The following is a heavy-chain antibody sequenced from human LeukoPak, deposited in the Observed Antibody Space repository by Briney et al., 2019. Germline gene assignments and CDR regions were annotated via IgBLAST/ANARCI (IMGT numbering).Heavy chain of an antibody. V-gene: IGHV6-1*01. CDR1: GDCVSISTSI. CDR3: ARRRHDNNGVDG. Sequence: SQTLSLTCAIYGDCVSISTSIWNWIRQSPSRGLEWLGRTYYRSKWYADYAESVKSRITISPATSDNLFSLQLNAVTPEDSAVYYWARRRHDNNGVDGWGQGTTVTVSS. D-gene: IGHD1-1*01. CDR2: TYYRSKWYA. J-gene: IGHJ6*02.